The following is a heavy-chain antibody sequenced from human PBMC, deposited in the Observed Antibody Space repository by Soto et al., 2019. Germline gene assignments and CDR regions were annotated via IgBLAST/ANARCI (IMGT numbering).Heavy chain of an antibody. Sequence: QVQLVQSGAEVKKPGSSVKVSCKASGGTVSSYAISWVRQAPGQGLEWMGGSIPISGTANYAQKFQVRVTITGDESTSTAYMELSSVRSGDTAVYSCARSQGSSTSLELYYYYYYGMAGLGQGTTVTVSS. V-gene: IGHV1-69*01. D-gene: IGHD2-2*01. CDR1: GGTVSSYA. CDR2: SIPISGTA. CDR3: ARSQGSSTSLELYYYYYYGMAG. J-gene: IGHJ6*02.